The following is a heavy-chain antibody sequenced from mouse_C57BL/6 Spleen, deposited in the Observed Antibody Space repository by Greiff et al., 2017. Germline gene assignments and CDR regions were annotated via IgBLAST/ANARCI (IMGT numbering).Heavy chain of an antibody. CDR3: ARIVVTTVVVDY. J-gene: IGHJ2*01. D-gene: IGHD1-1*01. V-gene: IGHV1-59*01. CDR2: IDPSDSYT. Sequence: QVHVKQPGAELVRPGTSVKLSCKASGYTFTSYWMHWVKQRPGQGLEWIGVIDPSDSYTNYNQKFKGKATLTVDTSSSTAYMQLSSLTSEDSAVYYCARIVVTTVVVDYWGQGTTLTVSS. CDR1: GYTFTSYW.